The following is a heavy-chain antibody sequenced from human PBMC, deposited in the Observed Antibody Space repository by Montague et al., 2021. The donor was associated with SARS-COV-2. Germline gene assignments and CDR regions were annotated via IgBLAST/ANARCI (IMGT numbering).Heavy chain of an antibody. CDR3: ARGSGCSGGSCYSEWYPDYDYGTDY. CDR1: GGSFSSYC. Sequence: SETLSLTCAVYGGSFSSYCWSWARQPPGKGLEWIGEINLSESTNYHPSLTRRGTISVSTSKYQFSLKLSSVTAAATAMYYCARGSGCSGGSCYSEWYPDYDYGTDYWGQGTPVTVSS. CDR2: INLSEST. J-gene: IGHJ4*03. D-gene: IGHD2-15*01. V-gene: IGHV4-34*01.